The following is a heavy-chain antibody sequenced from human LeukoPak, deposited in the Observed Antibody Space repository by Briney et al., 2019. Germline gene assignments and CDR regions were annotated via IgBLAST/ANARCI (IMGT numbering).Heavy chain of an antibody. D-gene: IGHD2/OR15-2a*01. V-gene: IGHV1-18*01. CDR3: ARDLWNFYHDGGYNRDFDS. CDR1: TSR. J-gene: IGHJ5*01. Sequence: ASVKVSCKATSRISWVRQAPGQGLEWMGWIGTYGGDTYYAQKFQGRITVTTDTSTSTVYMELRNLRSDDTAVYYCARDLWNFYHDGGYNRDFDSWGQGTLVTVSS. CDR2: IGTYGGDT.